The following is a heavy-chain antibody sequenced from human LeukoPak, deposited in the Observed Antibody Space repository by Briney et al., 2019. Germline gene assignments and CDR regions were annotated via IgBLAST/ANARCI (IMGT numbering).Heavy chain of an antibody. J-gene: IGHJ3*02. CDR1: GGSISSYY. Sequence: SETLSLTCTVSGGSISSYYWSWIRQPPGKGLEWVGYIYYSGSTNYNPSLKSRVTISVDTSKNQFSLKLSSVTAADTAVYYCERLGYCSSTSCYGGAFDIWGQGTMVTVSS. V-gene: IGHV4-59*08. D-gene: IGHD2-2*01. CDR3: ERLGYCSSTSCYGGAFDI. CDR2: IYYSGST.